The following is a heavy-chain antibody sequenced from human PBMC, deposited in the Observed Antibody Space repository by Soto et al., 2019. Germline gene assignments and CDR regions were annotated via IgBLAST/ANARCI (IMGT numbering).Heavy chain of an antibody. CDR1: GFTFSSYA. V-gene: IGHV3-30-3*01. CDR3: AREGGAGFDY. J-gene: IGHJ4*02. Sequence: GGSLRLSCAASGFTFSSYAMHWVRQAPDKGLEWVAVISYDGSNKYYADSVKGRFTISRDNSKNTLYLQMNSLRAEDTAVYYCAREGGAGFDYWGQGTLVTVSS. CDR2: ISYDGSNK.